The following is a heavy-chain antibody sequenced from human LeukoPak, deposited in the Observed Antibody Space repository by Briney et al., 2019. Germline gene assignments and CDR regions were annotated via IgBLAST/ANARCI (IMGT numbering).Heavy chain of an antibody. CDR2: ISSSSSTI. J-gene: IGHJ4*02. CDR3: ARGLKGYGSGSYYIGHSLDY. D-gene: IGHD3-10*01. Sequence: GGSLRLSCAASGFTFSSYSMNWVRQAPGKGLEWVSYISSSSSTIYYADSVKGRFTISRDNAKNSLYLQMNSLRAEDTAVYYCARGLKGYGSGSYYIGHSLDYWGQGTPVTVSS. V-gene: IGHV3-48*01. CDR1: GFTFSSYS.